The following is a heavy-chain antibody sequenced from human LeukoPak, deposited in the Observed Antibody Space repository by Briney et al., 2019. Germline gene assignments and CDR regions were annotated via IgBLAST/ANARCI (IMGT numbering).Heavy chain of an antibody. J-gene: IGHJ4*02. D-gene: IGHD2-8*02. CDR3: AKDTRLVDPGY. Sequence: XXRQAPGXXXXWVSAISGSGGSTYYADSVKGRFTISRDNSKNTLYLQMNSLRAEDTAVYYCAKDTRLVDPGYWGQGTLVTVSS. CDR2: ISGSGGST. V-gene: IGHV3-23*01.